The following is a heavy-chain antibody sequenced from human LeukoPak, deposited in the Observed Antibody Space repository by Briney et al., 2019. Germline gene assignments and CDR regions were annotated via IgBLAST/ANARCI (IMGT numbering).Heavy chain of an antibody. Sequence: GGSLRLSCAASGFTFSSHGMSWVRQAPGKGLEWVSVIYSGGSTYYADSVKGRFTISRDNSKNTLYLQMNSLRAEDTAVYYCARDGSPFGRGPFNWFDPWGQGTLVTVSS. CDR3: ARDGSPFGRGPFNWFDP. J-gene: IGHJ5*02. D-gene: IGHD3-10*01. CDR2: IYSGGST. CDR1: GFTFSSHG. V-gene: IGHV3-66*01.